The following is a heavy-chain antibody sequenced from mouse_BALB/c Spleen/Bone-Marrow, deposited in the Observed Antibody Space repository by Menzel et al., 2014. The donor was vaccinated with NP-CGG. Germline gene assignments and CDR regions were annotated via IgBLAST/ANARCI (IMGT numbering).Heavy chain of an antibody. V-gene: IGHV5-6*02. J-gene: IGHJ4*01. CDR2: ISSGGSYT. CDR3: ARHRDAMDY. D-gene: IGHD2-14*01. CDR1: GFTFSSYG. Sequence: EVMLVESGGDLVRPGGSLKLSCAASGFTFSSYGMSWVRQTPDKRLEWVATISSGGSYTYYPDSVEGRFTISRDNAKNTLYLQMSSLKSEDTAMYYCARHRDAMDYWGQGTSVTVSS.